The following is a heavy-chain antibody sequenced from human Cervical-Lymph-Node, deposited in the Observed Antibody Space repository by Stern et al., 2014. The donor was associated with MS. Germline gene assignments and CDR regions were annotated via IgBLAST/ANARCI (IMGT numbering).Heavy chain of an antibody. J-gene: IGHJ4*02. V-gene: IGHV3-21*01. Sequence: EDQLVESGGGLVKPGESLRLSCDASGFTFSHYSINWVRQAPGKGLEWIASVINNSTHTYYADSVEGRSTISRDSAKDSVSLHMVNLRAEDTAVYYCARARVGDYARSPHLDSWGQGTLVTVSS. CDR3: ARARVGDYARSPHLDS. CDR2: VINNSTHT. D-gene: IGHD4-17*01. CDR1: GFTFSHYS.